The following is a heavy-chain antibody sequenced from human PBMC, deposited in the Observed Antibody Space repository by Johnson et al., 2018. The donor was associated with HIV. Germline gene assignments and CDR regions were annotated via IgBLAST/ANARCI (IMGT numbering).Heavy chain of an antibody. CDR3: ARDVANYYDPGAFDI. CDR1: GFTFSSYW. D-gene: IGHD3-22*01. V-gene: IGHV3-23*04. J-gene: IGHJ3*02. CDR2: ISGSGGST. Sequence: VQLVESGGGLVQPGGSLRLSCAASGFTFSSYWMSWVRQAPGKGLEWVSVISGSGGSTYYAYSVKGRFTISRDNSQNTLYLQMNSLRAEDTAVYYCARDVANYYDPGAFDIWGQGTMVTVSS.